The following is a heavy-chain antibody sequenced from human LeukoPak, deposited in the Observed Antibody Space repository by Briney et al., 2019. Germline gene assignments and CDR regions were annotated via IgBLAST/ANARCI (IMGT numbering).Heavy chain of an antibody. V-gene: IGHV1-2*02. Sequence: GASVKVSCKASGYIFTGYFMHWVRQAPGQGLEWMGWINPNSGGTNYAQKVQGRITMTRDTSISTAYMELSRLRSDDTAVYYCARDRRGYYGSGRFDYWGQGTLVTVSS. D-gene: IGHD3-10*01. CDR2: INPNSGGT. CDR3: ARDRRGYYGSGRFDY. J-gene: IGHJ4*02. CDR1: GYIFTGYF.